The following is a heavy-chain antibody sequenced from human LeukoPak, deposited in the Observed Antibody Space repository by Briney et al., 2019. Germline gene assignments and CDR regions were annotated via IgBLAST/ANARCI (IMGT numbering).Heavy chain of an antibody. V-gene: IGHV3-30-3*01. Sequence: GRSLRLSCAASGFTFSSYAMHWVRQAPGKGLEWVAVISYDGSNKYYADSVKGRFTISRDNAKNSLYLQMNSLRAEDTAVYYCARLDFDYWGQGTLVTVSS. CDR2: ISYDGSNK. J-gene: IGHJ4*02. CDR1: GFTFSSYA. CDR3: ARLDFDY.